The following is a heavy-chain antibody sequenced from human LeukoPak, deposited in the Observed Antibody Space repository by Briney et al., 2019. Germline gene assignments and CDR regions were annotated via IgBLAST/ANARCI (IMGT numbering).Heavy chain of an antibody. CDR2: ISAYNGNT. Sequence: ASVKVSCKASGYTFTSYGISWVRQAPGQGLEWMGWISAYNGNTNYAQKLQGRVTMTTDTSTSTAYMELRSLRSDDTAVYYCARDLIPSSIAARPPWFDPWGQGTLATVSS. CDR1: GYTFTSYG. V-gene: IGHV1-18*01. D-gene: IGHD6-6*01. J-gene: IGHJ5*02. CDR3: ARDLIPSSIAARPPWFDP.